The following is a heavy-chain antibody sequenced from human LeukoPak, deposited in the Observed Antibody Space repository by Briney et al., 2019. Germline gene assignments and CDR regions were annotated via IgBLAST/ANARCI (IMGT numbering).Heavy chain of an antibody. CDR2: TDYSGST. J-gene: IGHJ5*02. D-gene: IGHD2-2*01. Sequence: SETLSLTCTVSGGSISSSCHCWGWLRHPPGKGLEWFGSTDYSGSTYYNPSLKSRVTISVDTSKNQFSLKLSSVTAAGTAVYYCARLKLGGYCSSTSCSNWFDPWGQGTLVTVSS. CDR3: ARLKLGGYCSSTSCSNWFDP. V-gene: IGHV4-39*07. CDR1: GGSISSSCHC.